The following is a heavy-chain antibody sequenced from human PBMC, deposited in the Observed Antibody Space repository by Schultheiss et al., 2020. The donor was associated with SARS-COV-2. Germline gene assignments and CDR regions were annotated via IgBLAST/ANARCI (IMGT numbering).Heavy chain of an antibody. D-gene: IGHD5-18*01. CDR1: GLTFSSYA. CDR3: ARELGIRVGYSYGSFYYYYGMDV. CDR2: ISSSSSYI. Sequence: GGSLRLSCAASGLTFSSYAMSWVRQAPGKGLEWVSSISSSSSYIYYSDSVKGRFTISRDNAKNSLYLQMNSLRAEDTAVYYCARELGIRVGYSYGSFYYYYGMDVCGRGTTVTVAS. V-gene: IGHV3-21*01. J-gene: IGHJ6*02.